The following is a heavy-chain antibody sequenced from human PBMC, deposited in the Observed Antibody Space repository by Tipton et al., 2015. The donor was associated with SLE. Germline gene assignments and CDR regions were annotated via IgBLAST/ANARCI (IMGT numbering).Heavy chain of an antibody. V-gene: IGHV4-59*01. CDR3: ARHPIADY. Sequence: TLSLTCTVSGGSISSYYWSWIRQPPGKGLEWIGNVFYSGITNDNPSLKSRITISVDSSKNQFSLRLNSVTAADTAVYYCARHPIADYWGQGTLVTVSS. D-gene: IGHD6-13*01. J-gene: IGHJ4*02. CDR1: GGSISSYY. CDR2: VFYSGIT.